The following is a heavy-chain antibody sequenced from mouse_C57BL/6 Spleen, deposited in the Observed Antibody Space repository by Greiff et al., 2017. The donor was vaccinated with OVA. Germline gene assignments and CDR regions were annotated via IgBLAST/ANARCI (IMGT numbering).Heavy chain of an antibody. V-gene: IGHV1-53*01. J-gene: IGHJ1*03. Sequence: QVQLQQPGTELVKPGASVKLSCKASGYTFTSYWMHWVKQRPGQGLEWIGNINPSNGGTNYNEKFKSKATLTVDKSSSTAYMQLSILTSEVSAVYYCARSEIYNGNYVYWYFDVWGTGTTVTVSS. CDR3: ARSEIYNGNYVYWYFDV. D-gene: IGHD2-1*01. CDR2: INPSNGGT. CDR1: GYTFTSYW.